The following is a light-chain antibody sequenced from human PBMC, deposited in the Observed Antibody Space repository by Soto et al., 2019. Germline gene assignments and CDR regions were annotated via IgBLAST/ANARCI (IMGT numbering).Light chain of an antibody. V-gene: IGKV3-15*01. J-gene: IGKJ4*01. Sequence: EIVMTQSPATLSVSPGERATLSCRASQSVYSNLAWYQQKRGQAPRLLIYGASTRATGIPARFSGSGSGTDFTPTISSLQSEDFAVYYCQQYSTWPLTFGGGTKVEIK. CDR2: GAS. CDR3: QQYSTWPLT. CDR1: QSVYSN.